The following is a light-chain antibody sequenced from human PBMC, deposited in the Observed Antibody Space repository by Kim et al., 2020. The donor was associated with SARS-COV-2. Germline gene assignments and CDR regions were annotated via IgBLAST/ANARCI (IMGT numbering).Light chain of an antibody. J-gene: IGKJ4*01. V-gene: IGKV1-33*01. Sequence: ASVGDRVTITCRASHDISYFLSWYQQKPGVAPKRVIYDASNLETGVSTRFSGSGSGTVFTLSISSLQPEDFATYFCQQYDNLPLTFGGGTKVDIK. CDR1: HDISYF. CDR2: DAS. CDR3: QQYDNLPLT.